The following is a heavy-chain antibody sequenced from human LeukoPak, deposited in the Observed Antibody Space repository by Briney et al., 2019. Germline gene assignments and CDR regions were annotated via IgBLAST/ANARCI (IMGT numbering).Heavy chain of an antibody. CDR2: IYTSGST. D-gene: IGHD3-10*01. V-gene: IGHV4-61*02. CDR3: ARYGSGSYYNTRGFDP. J-gene: IGHJ5*02. Sequence: KSSETLSLTCTVSGGSISSGSYYWSWIRQPAGKGLEWIGRIYTSGSTNYNPSLKSRVTISVDTSKNQFSLKLSSVTAADTAVYYCARYGSGSYYNTRGFDPWGQGTLVTVSS. CDR1: GGSISSGSYY.